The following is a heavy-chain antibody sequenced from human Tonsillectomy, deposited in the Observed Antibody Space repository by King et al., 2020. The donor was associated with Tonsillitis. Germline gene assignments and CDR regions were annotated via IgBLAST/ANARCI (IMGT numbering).Heavy chain of an antibody. J-gene: IGHJ5*02. V-gene: IGHV1-18*01. CDR3: AVTKRGWFDP. CDR2: IRAFNGNT. Sequence: VQLVESGAEVKKPGASVQVSCKASGYTFTTYDITWVRQAPGQGLEWMGWIRAFNGNTIYAHKLQDRLIMTTDTSTSTAYMELRSLTSDDTAVYYCAVTKRGWFDPWGQGTLVTVSS. CDR1: GYTFTTYD.